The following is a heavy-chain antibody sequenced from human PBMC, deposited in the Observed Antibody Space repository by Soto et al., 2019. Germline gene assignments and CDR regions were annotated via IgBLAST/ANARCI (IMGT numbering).Heavy chain of an antibody. D-gene: IGHD3-9*01. CDR3: ARATRGYYDILTGYYKGSYGMDV. Sequence: GASVKVSCKASGYTFTGYYMHWVRQAPGQGLKWMECINPNSGGTNYAQKFQGWVTMTRDTSISTAYMELSRLRSDDTAVYYCARATRGYYDILTGYYKGSYGMDVWGQGTTVTSP. CDR1: GYTFTGYY. CDR2: INPNSGGT. J-gene: IGHJ6*02. V-gene: IGHV1-2*04.